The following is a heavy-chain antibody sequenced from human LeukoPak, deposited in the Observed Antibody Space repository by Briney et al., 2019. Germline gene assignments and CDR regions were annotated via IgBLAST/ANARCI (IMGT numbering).Heavy chain of an antibody. J-gene: IGHJ5*02. D-gene: IGHD5-24*01. CDR2: INPSGGST. Sequence: GASVKVSCKPSGYTFTSYYMHWVRQAPGQGLEWMGIINPSGGSTSYAQKFQGRVTMTRDMSTSTVYMELSGLRSEDTAVYYCARGKEMAIHRSWFDPWGQGTLVTVSS. CDR3: ARGKEMAIHRSWFDP. V-gene: IGHV1-46*01. CDR1: GYTFTSYY.